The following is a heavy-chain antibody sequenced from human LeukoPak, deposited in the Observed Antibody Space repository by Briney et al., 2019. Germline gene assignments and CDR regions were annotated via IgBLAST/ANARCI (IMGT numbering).Heavy chain of an antibody. CDR3: ANTRDTATNYFDY. D-gene: IGHD5-18*01. J-gene: IGHJ4*02. CDR2: ISYDGSIK. CDR1: GFTFNSYA. Sequence: PGGSLRLSCAASGFTFNSYAMHWVRQAPGKGPEWVAVISYDGSIKYYADSLKGRFTISRDNSKNTLYLQMNSLRAEDTAVYYCANTRDTATNYFDYWGQGTLVTVSS. V-gene: IGHV3-30*04.